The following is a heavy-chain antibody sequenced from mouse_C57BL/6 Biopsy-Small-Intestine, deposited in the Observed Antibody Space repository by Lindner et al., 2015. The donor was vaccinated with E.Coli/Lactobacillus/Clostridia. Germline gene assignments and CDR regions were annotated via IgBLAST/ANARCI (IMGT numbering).Heavy chain of an antibody. CDR2: ISVYNGVT. CDR1: GYTFTSYG. D-gene: IGHD1-1*02. CDR3: ARGRRAGFCSGGSCHYFDY. Sequence: SVKVSCKASGYTFTSYGISWVRQAPGQGLEWMGWISVYNGVTNYAQRFQDRVTMTTDTSTSTAYMEMRSLRSDDTAVYYCARGRRAGFCSGGSCHYFDYWGQGALVTVSP. J-gene: IGHJ4*01. V-gene: IGHV1-7*01.